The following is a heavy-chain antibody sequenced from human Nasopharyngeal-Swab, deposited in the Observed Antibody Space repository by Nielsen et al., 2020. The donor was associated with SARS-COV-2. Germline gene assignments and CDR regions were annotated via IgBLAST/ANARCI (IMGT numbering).Heavy chain of an antibody. CDR1: GGSISSSSYY. CDR2: IYYSGST. D-gene: IGHD4-17*01. CDR3: ARRPQMTTVDY. Sequence: SETLSLTCTVSGGSISSSSYYWGWIRQPPGKGLEWIGNIYYSGSTYYNPSLKSRVTISVDTSKNQFSLKLSSVTAADTAVYYCARRPQMTTVDYWGQGTLVTVSS. V-gene: IGHV4-39*01. J-gene: IGHJ4*02.